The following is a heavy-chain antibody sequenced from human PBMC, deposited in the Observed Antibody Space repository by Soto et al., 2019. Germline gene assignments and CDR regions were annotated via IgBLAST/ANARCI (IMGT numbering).Heavy chain of an antibody. Sequence: SVKVSCKASGGTFSSYAISWVRQAPGQGLEWMGGIIPIFGTANYAQKFQGGVTITADESTSTAYMELSSLRSEDTAVYYCARAQSSGWSKGGFDPWGQGTLVTVSS. J-gene: IGHJ5*02. CDR1: GGTFSSYA. D-gene: IGHD6-19*01. CDR2: IIPIFGTA. V-gene: IGHV1-69*13. CDR3: ARAQSSGWSKGGFDP.